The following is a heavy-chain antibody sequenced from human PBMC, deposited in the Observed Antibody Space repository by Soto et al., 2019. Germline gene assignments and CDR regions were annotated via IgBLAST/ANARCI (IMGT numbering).Heavy chain of an antibody. V-gene: IGHV3-21*01. J-gene: IGHJ4*02. CDR1: GFTFSSYS. D-gene: IGHD3-16*01. CDR3: ARGVRVFGPYYFDY. Sequence: EVQLVESGGGLVKPGGSLSLSCAASGFTFSSYSMNWVRQAPGKGLEWVSSISSSSSYIYYADSVKGRFTIARDNAKNSLYLQMNSLRAEDTAVYYCARGVRVFGPYYFDYWGQGTLVTVSS. CDR2: ISSSSSYI.